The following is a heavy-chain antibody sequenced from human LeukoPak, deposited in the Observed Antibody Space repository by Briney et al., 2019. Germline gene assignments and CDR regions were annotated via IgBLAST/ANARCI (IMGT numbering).Heavy chain of an antibody. CDR1: GFTFSDYY. D-gene: IGHD2-15*01. CDR2: ISTGSSYT. V-gene: IGHV3-11*06. J-gene: IGHJ5*02. Sequence: GGSLRLSCAASGFTFSDYYMSWIRQAPGRGLEWVSYISTGSSYTNYADSVKGRFTISRDNAKNSLYLQMNNLRAEDTAVYYCARDLGYCSGDVCYPAWFDPWGQGTLVTVSS. CDR3: ARDLGYCSGDVCYPAWFDP.